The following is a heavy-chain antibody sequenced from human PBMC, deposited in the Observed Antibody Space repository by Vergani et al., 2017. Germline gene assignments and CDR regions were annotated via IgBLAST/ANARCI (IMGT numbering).Heavy chain of an antibody. CDR1: GYTFSNYY. V-gene: IGHV1-46*01. D-gene: IGHD2-15*01. CDR3: ARATCSGGSCYRGFEY. J-gene: IGHJ4*02. Sequence: QVQVVQSGAEVKKSGASVKVSCKTSGYTFSNYYMHWVRQAPGQGLEWMGIINPSGGHTNYAQKFQGRVTMTRDTSTSTAYMELSSLKSEATAVFYCARATCSGGSCYRGFEYWGQGSLITVSS. CDR2: INPSGGHT.